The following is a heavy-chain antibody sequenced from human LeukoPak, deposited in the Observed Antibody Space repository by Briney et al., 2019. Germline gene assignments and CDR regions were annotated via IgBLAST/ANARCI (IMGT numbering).Heavy chain of an antibody. D-gene: IGHD3-16*01. CDR2: ISSSSSTI. Sequence: GGSLRLSCAASGFTFSSYSMNWVRQAPGKGLEWVSYISSSSSTIYYADSVKGRFTISRDNAKNSLYLQMNSLRAEDTALYYCAKGPQFDYYYGMDVWGQGTTVTVSS. CDR1: GFTFSSYS. CDR3: AKGPQFDYYYGMDV. V-gene: IGHV3-48*01. J-gene: IGHJ6*02.